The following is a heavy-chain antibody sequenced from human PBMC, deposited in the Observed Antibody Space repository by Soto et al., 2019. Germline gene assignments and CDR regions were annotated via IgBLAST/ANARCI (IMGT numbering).Heavy chain of an antibody. D-gene: IGHD1-1*01. Sequence: VESLKISCKGSGYSFTSYCIGCVRQMPGKGLEWMGIIYPGDSDTRYSPSFQGQVTISADKSISTAYLQWSSLKASDTAMYYCARQLERTGPFDYWGQGTLVTVSS. CDR1: GYSFTSYC. CDR3: ARQLERTGPFDY. CDR2: IYPGDSDT. J-gene: IGHJ4*02. V-gene: IGHV5-51*01.